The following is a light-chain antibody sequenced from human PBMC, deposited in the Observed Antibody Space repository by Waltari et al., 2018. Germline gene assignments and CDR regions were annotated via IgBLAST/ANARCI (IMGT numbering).Light chain of an antibody. CDR3: QQSDSLPLT. CDR2: VVS. Sequence: DIHMTQSPSSLSASVGDRVTITCRASQTINKYLNWCQQKPGKAPKVLISVVSYLHTGVPSRFSGSGSGTDFTLTISSLQPEDFATYYCQQSDSLPLTFGGGTKVEIK. V-gene: IGKV1-39*01. J-gene: IGKJ4*01. CDR1: QTINKY.